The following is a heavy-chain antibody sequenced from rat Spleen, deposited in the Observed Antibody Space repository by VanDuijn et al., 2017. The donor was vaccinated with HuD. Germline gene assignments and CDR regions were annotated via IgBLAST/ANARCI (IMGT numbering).Heavy chain of an antibody. Sequence: QVQLKESGPGLMQPSETLSLTCNVSGFSVTRNGVGWVRQPLGKGLWWMGTIWAGGTIRYHLAVQSRLSISRDTSKSQVFLKMNSLQPEDTGTYYCARFRLGSDWYFDFWGPGTMVTVSS. CDR2: IWAGGTI. J-gene: IGHJ1*01. V-gene: IGHV2-72*01. CDR1: GFSVTRNG. CDR3: ARFRLGSDWYFDF. D-gene: IGHD4-6*01.